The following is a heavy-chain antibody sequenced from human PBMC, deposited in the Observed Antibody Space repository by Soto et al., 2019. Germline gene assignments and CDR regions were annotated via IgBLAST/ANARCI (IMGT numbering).Heavy chain of an antibody. CDR3: ARGPGGPDGPGDY. V-gene: IGHV1-3*01. CDR2: INAGNGNT. Sequence: QVQLVQSGVEVKKPGASVKDSCKASGYTFTSYAMHWLRQAPGQSLEWMGWINAGNGNTKYSQKFQGRVTITRDTSASTAYMELSSLRSEDTAVYYCARGPGGPDGPGDYWGQGTLVTVSS. D-gene: IGHD2-15*01. CDR1: GYTFTSYA. J-gene: IGHJ4*02.